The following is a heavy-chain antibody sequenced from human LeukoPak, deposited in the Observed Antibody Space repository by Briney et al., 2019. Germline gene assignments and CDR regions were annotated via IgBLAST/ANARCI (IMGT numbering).Heavy chain of an antibody. J-gene: IGHJ4*02. CDR1: GFTFGDYA. CDR2: ISSSSSYI. Sequence: PGRSPRLSCTASGFTFGDYAMSWVRQAPGKGLEWVSSISSSSSYIYYADSVKGRFTISRDNAKNSLYLQMNSLRAEDTAVYYCALEQGDIWGQGTLVTVSS. CDR3: ALEQGDI. V-gene: IGHV3-21*01. D-gene: IGHD2-15*01.